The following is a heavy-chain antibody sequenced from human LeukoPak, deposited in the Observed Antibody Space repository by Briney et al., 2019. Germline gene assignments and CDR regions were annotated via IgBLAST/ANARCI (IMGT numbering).Heavy chain of an antibody. CDR3: ARDRITMVRGALRYYGMDV. CDR2: IYYSGST. Sequence: SETLSLPCTVSGGPIYNYHWSWPPHPPGRGLVGRVYIYYSGSTNYNPSLKSRVTISVGRSKNPFSLTLNSVTVAGTAVYYCARDRITMVRGALRYYGMDVWGQGTTVTVSS. V-gene: IGHV4-59*01. CDR1: GGPIYNYH. J-gene: IGHJ6*02. D-gene: IGHD3-10*01.